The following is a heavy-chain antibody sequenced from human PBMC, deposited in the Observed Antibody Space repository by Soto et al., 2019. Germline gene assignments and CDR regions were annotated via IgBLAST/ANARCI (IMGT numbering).Heavy chain of an antibody. Sequence: ASVKVSCKASGYTFTSYAMHWVRQAPGQRLEWMGWINAGNGNTKYSQKFQGRVTITRDTSASTAYMELSSLRSEDTAVYYCARDSFIGVAGRRRGFDHWCQAILVTVS. J-gene: IGHJ5*02. CDR2: INAGNGNT. V-gene: IGHV1-3*01. CDR3: ARDSFIGVAGRRRGFDH. D-gene: IGHD6-19*01. CDR1: GYTFTSYA.